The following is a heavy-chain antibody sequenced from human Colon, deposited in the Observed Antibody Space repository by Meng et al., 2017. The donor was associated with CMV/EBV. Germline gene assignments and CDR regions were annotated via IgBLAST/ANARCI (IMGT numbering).Heavy chain of an antibody. J-gene: IGHJ3*02. CDR1: GGSISSGDYY. CDR2: ITYNWRP. V-gene: IGHV4-30-4*01. CDR3: VRVKTGTFLFDI. Sequence: TVSGGSISSGDYYWSWIRQPPGKGLEWIGYITYNWRPPYNPSLKSRVTISADTSKNQFSLILTSVTAADTAVYYCVRVKTGTFLFDIWGQGTMVTVSS. D-gene: IGHD1/OR15-1a*01.